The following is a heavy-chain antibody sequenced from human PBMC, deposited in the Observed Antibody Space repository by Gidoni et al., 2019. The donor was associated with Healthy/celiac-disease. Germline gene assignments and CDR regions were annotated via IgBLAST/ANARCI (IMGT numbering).Heavy chain of an antibody. V-gene: IGHV5-51*01. CDR3: ATRDFLWSFDY. J-gene: IGHJ4*02. CDR1: GSSFTSYW. CDR2: IYPGDSDT. Sequence: EVQLVQSGAEVKQPGSSLRISCKGSGSSFTSYWLGWVRQMPGKGLEWMGIIYPGDSDTRYSPSFQGQVTISADKSISTAYLQWSSLKASDTAMYYCATRDFLWSFDYWGQGTLVTVSS. D-gene: IGHD3-10*01.